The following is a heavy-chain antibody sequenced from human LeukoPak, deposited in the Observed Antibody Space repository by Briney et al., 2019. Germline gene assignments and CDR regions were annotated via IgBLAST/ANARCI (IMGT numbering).Heavy chain of an antibody. CDR2: MYYSGST. CDR1: GGSFSRSSYY. D-gene: IGHD3-22*01. V-gene: IGHV4-39*01. CDR3: ARQYYDSSGYYPWYFDQ. J-gene: IGHJ4*02. Sequence: PSETLSLTCTVSGGSFSRSSYYWGWIRQPPGKGLEWIGSMYYSGSTYYNQSLKSRVTVSVDTSKNQFSLKLTSVTAADTAVYYCARQYYDSSGYYPWYFDQWGQGTLATVSS.